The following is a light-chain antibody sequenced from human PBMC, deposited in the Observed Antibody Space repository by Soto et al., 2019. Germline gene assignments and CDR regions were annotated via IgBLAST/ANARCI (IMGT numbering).Light chain of an antibody. V-gene: IGKV1-39*01. CDR1: QSISSY. CDR3: QQSYSTPRMYT. CDR2: AAS. Sequence: DIQMTQSPSSLSASVGDRVTITCRASQSISSYLNWYQQKPGKAPKLLIYAASSLQSGVPSRFSGSGSGTDFTLTISSLQXXXXXTYYCQQSYSTPRMYTFGQGTKLEXX. J-gene: IGKJ2*01.